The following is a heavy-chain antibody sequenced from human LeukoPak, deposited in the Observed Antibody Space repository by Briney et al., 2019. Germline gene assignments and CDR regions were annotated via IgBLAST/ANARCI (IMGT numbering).Heavy chain of an antibody. J-gene: IGHJ4*02. V-gene: IGHV4-38-2*02. D-gene: IGHD1-1*01. CDR3: ARDLDEEDDY. CDR2: IYHSGST. CDR1: GYSISSGYY. Sequence: SETLSLTCTVSGYSISSGYYWGWIRQPPGKGLEWIGSIYHSGSTYYNPSLKSRVTISVDTSKNQFSLKLSSVTAADTAVYYCARDLDEEDDYWGQGTLVTVSS.